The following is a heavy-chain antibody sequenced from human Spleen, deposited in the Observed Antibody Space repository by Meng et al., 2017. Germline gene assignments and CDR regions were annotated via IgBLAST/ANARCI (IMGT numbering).Heavy chain of an antibody. CDR2: ISSSGSTI. J-gene: IGHJ1*01. CDR1: GFTFSSYE. V-gene: IGHV3-48*03. D-gene: IGHD3-22*01. Sequence: GESLKISCAASGFTFSSYEMNWVRQAPGKGLEWVSYISSSGSTIYYADSVKGRFTISRDNSKNTLYLQMNSLRAEDTAVYYCAKDSTDSSGYADFHHWGQGTLVTVSS. CDR3: AKDSTDSSGYADFHH.